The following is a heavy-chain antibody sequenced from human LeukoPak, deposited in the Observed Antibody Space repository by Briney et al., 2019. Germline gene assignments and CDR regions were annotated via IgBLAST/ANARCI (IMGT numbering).Heavy chain of an antibody. D-gene: IGHD6-13*01. CDR2: IYYSGRT. CDR3: AREVGIAAAGQVYFDY. Sequence: SETLSLTCTVSGGSISSYYWSCIRQPPGKGLEWIGYIYYSGRTNYNPSLKARATISVDRSKNQFSLKLSSVTAADTAVYYCAREVGIAAAGQVYFDYWGQGNLVTVSS. J-gene: IGHJ4*02. V-gene: IGHV4-59*01. CDR1: GGSISSYY.